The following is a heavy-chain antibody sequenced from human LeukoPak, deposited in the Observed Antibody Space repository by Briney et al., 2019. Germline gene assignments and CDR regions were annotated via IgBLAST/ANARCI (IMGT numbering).Heavy chain of an antibody. D-gene: IGHD1-26*01. Sequence: ASVKVSCKASAYTFSNYDVNWVRQAPGQGLQWMGWISVYNGNTTSAQKLQGRVTMTTDTSTSTAYMELRSLRSDDTAVYYCARDQESGSYFPWGQGTLVTVSS. V-gene: IGHV1-18*01. CDR1: AYTFSNYD. J-gene: IGHJ5*02. CDR3: ARDQESGSYFP. CDR2: ISVYNGNT.